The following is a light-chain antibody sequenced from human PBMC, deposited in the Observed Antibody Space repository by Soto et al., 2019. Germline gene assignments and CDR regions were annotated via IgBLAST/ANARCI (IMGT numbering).Light chain of an antibody. CDR3: SSYPSDNRDYV. J-gene: IGLJ1*01. CDR1: SSDVGAYTS. V-gene: IGLV2-14*01. CDR2: EVN. Sequence: QSVLTQPASVSGSPGQSITISCTGTSSDVGAYTSVSWYQHHPGKAPKVMIYEVNKRPSGISNRFSGSKSVNTASLTISGLQPEDEAHYYCSSYPSDNRDYVFGTGTKVTVL.